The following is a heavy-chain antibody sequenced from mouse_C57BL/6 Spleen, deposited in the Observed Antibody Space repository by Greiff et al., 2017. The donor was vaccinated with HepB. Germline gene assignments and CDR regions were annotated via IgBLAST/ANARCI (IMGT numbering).Heavy chain of an antibody. CDR2: IYPGSGNT. D-gene: IGHD2-4*01. J-gene: IGHJ2*01. Sequence: VKLMESGAELVRPGASVKLSCKASGYTFTDYYINWVKQRPGQGLEWIARIYPGSGNTYYNEKFKGKATLTAEKSSSTAYMQLSSLTSEDSAVYFCARGGYYDYDEVFDYWGQGTTLTVSS. CDR1: GYTFTDYY. CDR3: ARGGYYDYDEVFDY. V-gene: IGHV1-76*01.